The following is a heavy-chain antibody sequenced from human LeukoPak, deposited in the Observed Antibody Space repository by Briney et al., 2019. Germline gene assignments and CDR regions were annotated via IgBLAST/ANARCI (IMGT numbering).Heavy chain of an antibody. V-gene: IGHV3-30*03. CDR1: GFTSSSYG. CDR2: ISYDGSNK. D-gene: IGHD3-10*01. CDR3: ARVPDYGSGRPSPAYYYGMDV. Sequence: GGSLRLSCAASGFTSSSYGMHWVRQAPGKGLEWVAVISYDGSNKYYADSVKGRFTIPRDNSKNTLYLQMNSLRAEDTAVYYCARVPDYGSGRPSPAYYYGMDVWGQGTTVTVSS. J-gene: IGHJ6*02.